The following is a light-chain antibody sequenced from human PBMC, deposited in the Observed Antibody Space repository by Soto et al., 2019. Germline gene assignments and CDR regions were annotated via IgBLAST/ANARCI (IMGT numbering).Light chain of an antibody. Sequence: EIVMTQSPATLSVSPGERATLSCRASQSVNTRLAWYQQKPGQAPRLVIYDASTMDTGIPARFSGSGSGTELTLTISSLQSEDFAVYHCQQYNNWPPEYTFGQGTKLEIK. CDR2: DAS. V-gene: IGKV3D-15*01. CDR3: QQYNNWPPEYT. CDR1: QSVNTR. J-gene: IGKJ2*01.